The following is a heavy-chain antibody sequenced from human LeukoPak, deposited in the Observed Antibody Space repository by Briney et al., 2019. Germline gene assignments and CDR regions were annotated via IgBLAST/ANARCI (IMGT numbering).Heavy chain of an antibody. D-gene: IGHD6-13*01. CDR3: AKAASSSWPSYYYGMDV. J-gene: IGHJ6*02. CDR1: GFIFSSYS. V-gene: IGHV3-23*01. Sequence: GSLRLSCAASGFIFSSYSMSWVRQAPGKGPEWVSVITGSGGNTYYADSVKGRFTISKGNSKNTVYLQMSSLRVDDTAVYYCAKAASSSWPSYYYGMDVWGQGTTVTVSS. CDR2: ITGSGGNT.